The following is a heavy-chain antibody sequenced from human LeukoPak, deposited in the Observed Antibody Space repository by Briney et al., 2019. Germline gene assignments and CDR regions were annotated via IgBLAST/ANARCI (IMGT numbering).Heavy chain of an antibody. V-gene: IGHV3-43D*03. D-gene: IGHD3-10*01. CDR2: INWDGGNT. J-gene: IGHJ4*02. CDR1: GFTFDDYA. CDR3: AKGKNTGSYLSHVDY. Sequence: GGSLRLSCAASGFTFDDYAMHWVRQAPGKGLEWVSLINWDGGNTYYADSVKGRFTISRDNSKNSLYLQMNSLRTEDTALYYCAKGKNTGSYLSHVDYWGQGTLVTVSS.